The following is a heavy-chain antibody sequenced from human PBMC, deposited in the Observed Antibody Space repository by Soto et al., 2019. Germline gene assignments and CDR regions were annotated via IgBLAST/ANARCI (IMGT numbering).Heavy chain of an antibody. CDR3: ARKDYYDRTYSFDY. CDR2: ISAYNGNT. Sequence: GASVKVSCKASGYTFTSYGISWVRQAPGQGLEWMGWISAYNGNTNYAQKLQGRVTMTTDTSTSTAYVELRSLRSDDTAVYYCARKDYYDRTYSFDYWGQGTLVTVPQ. CDR1: GYTFTSYG. J-gene: IGHJ4*02. D-gene: IGHD3-22*01. V-gene: IGHV1-18*04.